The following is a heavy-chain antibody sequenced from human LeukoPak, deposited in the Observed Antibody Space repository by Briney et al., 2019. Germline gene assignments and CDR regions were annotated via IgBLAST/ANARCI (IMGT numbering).Heavy chain of an antibody. CDR2: ISSSSSTI. CDR3: ARAGYSYGSR. Sequence: GGSLRLSCAASGFTFSSYGMNWVRQAPGRGLEWVSYISSSSSTIYYADSVKGRFTISRDNAKNSLYLQMNSLRAEDTAVYYCARAGYSYGSRWGQGTLVTVSS. J-gene: IGHJ4*02. CDR1: GFTFSSYG. V-gene: IGHV3-48*04. D-gene: IGHD5-18*01.